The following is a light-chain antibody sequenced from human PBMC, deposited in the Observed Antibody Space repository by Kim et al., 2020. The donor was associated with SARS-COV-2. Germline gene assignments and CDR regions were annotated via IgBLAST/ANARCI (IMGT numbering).Light chain of an antibody. V-gene: IGKV3-11*01. CDR2: DAS. CDR3: QQRSNWPPGYT. J-gene: IGKJ2*01. CDR1: QSVSSY. Sequence: EIVLTQSPATLSLSPGERATLSCRASQSVSSYLAWYQQKPGQAPRLLIYDASNRATGIPGRFSGSGSGTDFTLTISSLEPEDFAVYYCQQRSNWPPGYTFGQGTKLEI.